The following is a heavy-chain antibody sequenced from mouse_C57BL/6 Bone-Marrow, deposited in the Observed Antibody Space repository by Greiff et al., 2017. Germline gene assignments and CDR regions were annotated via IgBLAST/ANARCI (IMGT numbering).Heavy chain of an antibody. CDR2: ISSGGSYT. CDR1: GFTFRSYG. V-gene: IGHV5-6*01. D-gene: IGHD2-1*01. CDR3: ASPSMVTTYYFDY. Sequence: VQLQQSGGDLVKPGGSLKLSCAASGFTFRSYGMSWVRQTPDKRLEWVATISSGGSYTYYPDSVKGRFTISRDNAKNTLYLQMSSLKSEDTAMYYGASPSMVTTYYFDYWGQGTTLTVSS. J-gene: IGHJ2*01.